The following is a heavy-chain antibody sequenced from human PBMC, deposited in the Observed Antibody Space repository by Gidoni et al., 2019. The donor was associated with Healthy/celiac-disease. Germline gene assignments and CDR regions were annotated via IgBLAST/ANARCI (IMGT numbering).Heavy chain of an antibody. D-gene: IGHD5-18*01. CDR3: AKGDGYSYGPLGY. V-gene: IGHV3-9*01. Sequence: EVQLVESGGGLVQPGRSLRLSCAASGFTFDDYAMHWVRQAPGKGLEWFAGISWNSGSIGYADSVKGRFTISRDNAKNSLYLQMNSLRAEDTALYYCAKGDGYSYGPLGYWGQGTLVTVSS. CDR1: GFTFDDYA. CDR2: ISWNSGSI. J-gene: IGHJ4*02.